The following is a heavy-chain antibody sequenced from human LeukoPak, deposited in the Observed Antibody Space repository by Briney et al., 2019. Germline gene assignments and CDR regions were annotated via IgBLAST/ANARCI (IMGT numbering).Heavy chain of an antibody. CDR3: ARVTMVRGVIAWFDP. D-gene: IGHD3-10*01. Sequence: GGSLRLSCAASGFTFSSYSMNWVRQAPGKGLEWVSYISSSSSTIYYADSVKGRFTISRDNAKNSLYLQMNSLRAEDTAVYYCARVTMVRGVIAWFDPWGQGTLVTVSS. V-gene: IGHV3-48*04. J-gene: IGHJ5*02. CDR1: GFTFSSYS. CDR2: ISSSSSTI.